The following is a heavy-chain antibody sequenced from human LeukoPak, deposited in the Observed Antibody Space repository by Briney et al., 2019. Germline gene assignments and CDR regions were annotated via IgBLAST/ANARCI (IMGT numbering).Heavy chain of an antibody. Sequence: QPGRSLRLSCAASGFRFSSYGMHWVRRAPGKGLEWVAVISHDGSYTYYADSVKGRFTISRDNSKNTLYVQMNSLRGEDTAVYYCASGWGYFDYWGQGMPVTVSS. J-gene: IGHJ4*02. CDR3: ASGWGYFDY. D-gene: IGHD6-19*01. CDR2: ISHDGSYT. CDR1: GFRFSSYG. V-gene: IGHV3-30*03.